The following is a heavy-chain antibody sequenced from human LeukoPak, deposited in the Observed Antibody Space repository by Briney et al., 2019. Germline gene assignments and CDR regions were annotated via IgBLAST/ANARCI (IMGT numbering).Heavy chain of an antibody. CDR2: IRAHNGDT. CDR1: GYTFTSYA. J-gene: IGHJ4*02. V-gene: IGHV1-18*01. CDR3: ARGVFICTINTCYASALDS. D-gene: IGHD2-2*01. Sequence: ASVKVSCKASGYTFTSYAISWVRQAPGQGLEWMGWIRAHNGDTNHAQQLQGRVTMTTGTSTGTAYMELRSLRSEDTAVYYCARGVFICTINTCYASALDSWGQGTLVTVSS.